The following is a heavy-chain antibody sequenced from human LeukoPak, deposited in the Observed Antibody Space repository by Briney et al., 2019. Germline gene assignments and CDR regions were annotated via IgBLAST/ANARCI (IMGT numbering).Heavy chain of an antibody. V-gene: IGHV4-34*01. CDR2: INHSGST. Sequence: SETLSLTCAVYGGSFSGYYWSWIRQPPGKGLEWIGEINHSGSTNYNPSLKSRVTISVDTSKNQFSLKLSSVTAADTAVYYCARKAGYSYGDYYYYGMDVWGQGTTVTVSS. J-gene: IGHJ6*02. D-gene: IGHD5-18*01. CDR3: ARKAGYSYGDYYYYGMDV. CDR1: GGSFSGYY.